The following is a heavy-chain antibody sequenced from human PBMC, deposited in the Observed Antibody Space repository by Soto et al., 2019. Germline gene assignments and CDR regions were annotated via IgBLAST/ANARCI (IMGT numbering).Heavy chain of an antibody. D-gene: IGHD5-18*01. CDR1: GGSISSYY. V-gene: IGHV4-59*08. J-gene: IGHJ4*02. CDR2: IYYRGST. Sequence: QVQLQESGPGLVKPSETLSLTCTVSGGSISSYYWSWIRQPPGKGLECIGYIYYRGSTSYNPSLXSXVXIXXDTSKYQFALKLSSVTAADTAVYYCARRYGSCFDYWGQGTLVTVSS. CDR3: ARRYGSCFDY.